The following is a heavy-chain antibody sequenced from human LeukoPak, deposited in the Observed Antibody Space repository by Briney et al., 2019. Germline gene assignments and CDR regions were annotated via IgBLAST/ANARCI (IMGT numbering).Heavy chain of an antibody. Sequence: PSETLSLTCTVSGGSISSYYWSWIRQPPGKGLEWIGYIYYSGSTNYNPSLKSRVTISVDTSKNQFSLKLSSVTAADTAVYYCARVGYDILTGYYKLNAFDIWGQGTMVTVSS. J-gene: IGHJ3*02. CDR2: IYYSGST. CDR1: GGSISSYY. D-gene: IGHD3-9*01. V-gene: IGHV4-59*01. CDR3: ARVGYDILTGYYKLNAFDI.